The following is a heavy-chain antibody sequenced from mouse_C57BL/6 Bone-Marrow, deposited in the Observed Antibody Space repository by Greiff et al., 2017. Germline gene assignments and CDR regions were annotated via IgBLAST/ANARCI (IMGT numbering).Heavy chain of an antibody. CDR3: ARHAYDYGYAMDY. Sequence: EGKLLASGGGGGRRVCSRERACGVSGFTFSDCWMAWVRQAPRKGPEWVAFISNLAYSIYYADTVTGRFTISRENAKNTLYLEMSSLRSEDTAMYYCARHAYDYGYAMDYWGQGTSVTVSS. D-gene: IGHD2-4*01. CDR2: ISNLAYSI. V-gene: IGHV5-15*01. CDR1: GFTFSDCW. J-gene: IGHJ4*01.